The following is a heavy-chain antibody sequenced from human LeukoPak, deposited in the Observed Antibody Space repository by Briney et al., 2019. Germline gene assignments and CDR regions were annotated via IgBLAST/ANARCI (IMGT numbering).Heavy chain of an antibody. CDR3: ARGYCSSTSCYAALMDV. CDR2: IYHSGST. Sequence: SETLSLTCTASGGSISSYYWGWIRQPPGKGLEWIGSIYHSGSTYYNPSLKRRVTISVDTSKNQFSLKLSSVTAADTAVYYCARGYCSSTSCYAALMDVWGQGTTVTVSS. D-gene: IGHD2-2*01. CDR1: GGSISSYY. V-gene: IGHV4-38-2*02. J-gene: IGHJ6*02.